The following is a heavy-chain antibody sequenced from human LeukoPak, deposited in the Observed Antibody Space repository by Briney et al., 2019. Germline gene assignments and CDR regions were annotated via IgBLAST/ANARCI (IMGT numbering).Heavy chain of an antibody. V-gene: IGHV3-48*01. CDR1: GFTFSSYS. CDR3: ARDALWFGDSQGGGDFDY. J-gene: IGHJ4*02. D-gene: IGHD3-10*01. Sequence: GGSLRLSCAASGFTFSSYSMNWVRQAPGKGLEWVSYISSSSSTIYYADSVKGRFTISRDNSKNTLYLQMNSLRAEDTAVYYCARDALWFGDSQGGGDFDYWGQGTLVTVSS. CDR2: ISSSSSTI.